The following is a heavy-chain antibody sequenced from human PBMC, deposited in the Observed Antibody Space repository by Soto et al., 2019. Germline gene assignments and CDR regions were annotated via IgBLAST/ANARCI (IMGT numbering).Heavy chain of an antibody. CDR3: ARDSPYYDYVWGSYRTYPDYFDY. Sequence: SGGSLRLSCAASGFTFSSYSMNWVRQAPGKGLEWVSYISSSSSTIYYADSVKGRFTISRDNAKNSLYLQMNSLRDEDTAVYYCARDSPYYDYVWGSYRTYPDYFDYWGQGTLVTVPS. CDR1: GFTFSSYS. J-gene: IGHJ4*02. D-gene: IGHD3-16*02. CDR2: ISSSSSTI. V-gene: IGHV3-48*02.